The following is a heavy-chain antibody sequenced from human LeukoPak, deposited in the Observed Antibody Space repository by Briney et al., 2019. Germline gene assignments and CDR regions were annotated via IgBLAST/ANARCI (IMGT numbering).Heavy chain of an antibody. CDR3: ARARSRSSPFLFDY. CDR2: ISSSGTTI. Sequence: PGGSLRLSCAASGLIFSSYEMNWVRQAPGKGLEWVSYISSSGTTIYYADSVKGRFTLSRDNAKNSLYLQMNSLRAENTAVYYCARARSRSSPFLFDYWGQGTLLTVSS. J-gene: IGHJ4*02. D-gene: IGHD2/OR15-2a*01. V-gene: IGHV3-48*03. CDR1: GLIFSSYE.